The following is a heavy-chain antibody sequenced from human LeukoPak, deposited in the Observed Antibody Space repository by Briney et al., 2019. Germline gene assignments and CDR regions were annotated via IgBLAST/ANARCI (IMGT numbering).Heavy chain of an antibody. CDR2: LWPEGSDK. J-gene: IGHJ4*02. D-gene: IGHD6-25*01. Sequence: GGSLRLSCAASGFSFSTYYMSWVRQGPGKGLEWVATLWPEGSDKRYVDSVRDRFTISRDNAKNSLYLQMNSLSAEDTAVYYCARLTPARPDYFDYWGQGTLVTVSS. CDR3: ARLTPARPDYFDY. V-gene: IGHV3-7*01. CDR1: GFSFSTYY.